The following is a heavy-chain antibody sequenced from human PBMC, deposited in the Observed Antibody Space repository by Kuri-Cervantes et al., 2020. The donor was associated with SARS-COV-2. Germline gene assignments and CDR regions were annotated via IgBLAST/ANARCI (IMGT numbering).Heavy chain of an antibody. V-gene: IGHV3-48*03. CDR3: VRDGDHWNFDY. CDR2: ISSSGGSI. J-gene: IGHJ4*02. D-gene: IGHD1-1*01. CDR1: GFSFNGYE. Sequence: GESLKISCVASGFSFNGYEMNWVRQAPGKGLEWVSYISSSGGSIFYSDSVKGRFTISRDNAKNSLYLQMNSVRAEDTAVYYCVRDGDHWNFDYWGQGTLVTVSS.